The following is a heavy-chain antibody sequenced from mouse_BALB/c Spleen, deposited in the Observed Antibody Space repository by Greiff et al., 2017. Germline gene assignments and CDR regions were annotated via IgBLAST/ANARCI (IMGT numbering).Heavy chain of an antibody. Sequence: EVNVVESGGGLVQPGGSRKLSCAASGFTFSDYGMAWVRQAPGKGPEWVAFISNLAYSIYYADTVTGRFTISRENAKNTLYLEMSSLRSEDTAMYYCARALMINYAMDYWGQGTSVTVSS. J-gene: IGHJ4*01. CDR1: GFTFSDYG. CDR3: ARALMINYAMDY. CDR2: ISNLAYSI. V-gene: IGHV5-15*02. D-gene: IGHD2-4*01.